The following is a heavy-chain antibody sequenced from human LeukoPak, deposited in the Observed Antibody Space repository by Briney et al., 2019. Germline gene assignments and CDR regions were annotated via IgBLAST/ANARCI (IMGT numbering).Heavy chain of an antibody. CDR1: GGSISSGGYY. J-gene: IGHJ4*02. CDR2: IYYSGST. V-gene: IGHV4-31*03. D-gene: IGHD6-19*01. Sequence: SETLSLTCTVSGGSISSGGYYWSWIRQHPGKGLEWIGYIYYSGSTYYNPSLKSRVAISVDTSKNQFSLKLGSVTAADTAVYYCARGADSSGWYVNYWGQGTLVTVSS. CDR3: ARGADSSGWYVNY.